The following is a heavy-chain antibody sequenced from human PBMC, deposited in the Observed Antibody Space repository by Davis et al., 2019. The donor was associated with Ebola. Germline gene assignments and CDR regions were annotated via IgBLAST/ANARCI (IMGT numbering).Heavy chain of an antibody. V-gene: IGHV3-7*03. D-gene: IGHD2-8*01. CDR1: GFTFKEYD. CDR3: ARDINGEGPGY. CDR2: INQDGGEN. Sequence: PGGSLRLSCFASGFTFKEYDMSWVRQAAGKGLEWVANINQDGGENSYVDSVKGRFTISRDNAKNSLFLQMNSLRAEDTAMYYCARDINGEGPGYWGQGTLVTVSS. J-gene: IGHJ4*02.